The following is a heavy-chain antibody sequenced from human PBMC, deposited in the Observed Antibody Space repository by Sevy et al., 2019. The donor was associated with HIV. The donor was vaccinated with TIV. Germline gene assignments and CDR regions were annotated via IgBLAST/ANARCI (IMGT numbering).Heavy chain of an antibody. Sequence: GGSLRLSCAASGFTFSSYAMSWVRQAPGKGLEWVSAISGSGGSTYYADSVKGRFTISRDNSKNTLYLQMNSLRAEDTAVYYCAKEVVKYYYGSESTFDYWGQGTLVTVSS. CDR2: ISGSGGST. CDR1: GFTFSSYA. J-gene: IGHJ4*02. D-gene: IGHD3-10*01. V-gene: IGHV3-23*01. CDR3: AKEVVKYYYGSESTFDY.